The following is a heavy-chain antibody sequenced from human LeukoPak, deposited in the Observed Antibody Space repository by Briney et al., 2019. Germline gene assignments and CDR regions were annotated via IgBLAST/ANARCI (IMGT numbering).Heavy chain of an antibody. V-gene: IGHV1-3*01. D-gene: IGHD6-6*01. CDR3: ARGTYSSSLIDY. J-gene: IGHJ4*02. Sequence: ASVKVSCKASGGTFSSYAISWVRQAPGQRLEWMGWINAGNGNTKYSQKFQGRVTITRDTSASTAYMELSSLRSEDTAVYYCARGTYSSSLIDYWGQGTLVTVSS. CDR2: INAGNGNT. CDR1: GGTFSSYA.